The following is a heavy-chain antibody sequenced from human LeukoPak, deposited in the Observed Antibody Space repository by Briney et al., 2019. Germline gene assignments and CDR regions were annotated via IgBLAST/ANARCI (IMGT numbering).Heavy chain of an antibody. V-gene: IGHV1-2*02. Sequence: NPGGSLRLSCAASGFTFTGYYMHWVRQAPGQGLEWMGWINPNSGGTNYAQKFQGRVTMTRDTSISTAYMELSRLRSDDTAVYYCAREDDTATGDYWGQGTLVTVSS. CDR1: GFTFTGYY. CDR3: AREDDTATGDY. CDR2: INPNSGGT. J-gene: IGHJ4*02. D-gene: IGHD4-17*01.